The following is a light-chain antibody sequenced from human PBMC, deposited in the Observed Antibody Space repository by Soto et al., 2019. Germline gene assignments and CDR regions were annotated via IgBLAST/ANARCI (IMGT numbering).Light chain of an antibody. CDR1: TSNIGDNS. Sequence: QSVLTQPPSASGTPGQVFTISCSGSTSNIGDNSVNWYQQLPGTAPKLPIYSDNRRPSGVPDRFSGSKSGTSASLAISGLQSEDEAEYYCAAWDDSLNGLLFGGGTQLTVL. CDR3: AAWDDSLNGLL. V-gene: IGLV1-44*01. CDR2: SDN. J-gene: IGLJ3*02.